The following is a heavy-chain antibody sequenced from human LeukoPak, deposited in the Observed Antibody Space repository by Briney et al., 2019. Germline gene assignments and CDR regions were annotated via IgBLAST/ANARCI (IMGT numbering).Heavy chain of an antibody. D-gene: IGHD4-17*01. Sequence: ASVTVSCKASGYTFTVYYMHWVRQAPGQGLEWVGWINPNSGGTNYAQKFQGRVTMTRDTSISTAYMELSRLRSDDTAVYYCHQYGVDDYWGPGTLVTVSS. J-gene: IGHJ4*02. CDR1: GYTFTVYY. CDR2: INPNSGGT. CDR3: HQYGVDDY. V-gene: IGHV1-2*02.